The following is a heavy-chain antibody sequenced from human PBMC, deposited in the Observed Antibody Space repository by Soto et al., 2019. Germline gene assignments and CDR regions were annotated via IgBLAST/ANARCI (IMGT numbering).Heavy chain of an antibody. D-gene: IGHD1-26*01. V-gene: IGHV4-59*01. CDR2: IYYSGST. Sequence: SETLSLTCTVSGGSISGYYWTWIRQPPGKGLEWVGHIYYSGSTNYNPSLKSRVTISGDTSRNQLSLKLSSVTAADTAVYYCARSGSYYHFYGMDVWGQGTTVTVSS. CDR1: GGSISGYY. J-gene: IGHJ6*02. CDR3: ARSGSYYHFYGMDV.